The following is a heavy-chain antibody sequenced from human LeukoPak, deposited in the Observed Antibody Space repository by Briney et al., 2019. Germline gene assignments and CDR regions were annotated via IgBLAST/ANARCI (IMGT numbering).Heavy chain of an antibody. Sequence: GGSLRLSCAASGFSFSTYSMSWVRQAPGKGLEWVSSIRGSGADKYYADSVKGRFSISRDNAKNTLYLQMNSLRAEDTAVYYCAGSRVNAFDIWGQGTMVTVSS. CDR2: IRGSGADK. V-gene: IGHV3-21*01. CDR3: AGSRVNAFDI. J-gene: IGHJ3*02. D-gene: IGHD2-15*01. CDR1: GFSFSTYS.